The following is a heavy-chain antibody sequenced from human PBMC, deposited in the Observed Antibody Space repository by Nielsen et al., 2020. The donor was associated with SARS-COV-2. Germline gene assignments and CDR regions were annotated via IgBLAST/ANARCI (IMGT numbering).Heavy chain of an antibody. Sequence: GGSLRLSCAASGFTFSNYWKHWVRQAPGKGLVWVARVSMDGRGTNYADSVKGRFTISRDNAENTLHLDMSSLRVGDSAVYYCTRDGHHWDLDNWGQGALVTVSS. CDR3: TRDGHHWDLDN. D-gene: IGHD7-27*01. J-gene: IGHJ4*02. CDR2: VSMDGRGT. CDR1: GFTFSNYW. V-gene: IGHV3-74*01.